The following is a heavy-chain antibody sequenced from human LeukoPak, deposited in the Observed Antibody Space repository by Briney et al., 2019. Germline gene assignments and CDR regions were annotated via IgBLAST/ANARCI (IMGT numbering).Heavy chain of an antibody. V-gene: IGHV3-20*04. D-gene: IGHD3-9*01. CDR1: GFTFDDYG. CDR2: INWNGGST. CDR3: AREVLLDYYYYYMDV. Sequence: GGSLRLPCAASGFTFDDYGMSWVRQAPGKGLEWVSVINWNGGSTGYADSVKGRFTISRDSAKNSLYLQMNSLRAEDTALYYCAREVLLDYYYYYMDVWGKGTTVTVSS. J-gene: IGHJ6*03.